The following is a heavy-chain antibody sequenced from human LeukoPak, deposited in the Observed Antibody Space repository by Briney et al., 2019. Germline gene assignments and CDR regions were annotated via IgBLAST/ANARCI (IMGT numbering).Heavy chain of an antibody. CDR2: IYYSGST. CDR3: ARDTLYDRYYYYGMDV. Sequence: KPSETLSLTCSVSGGSISSSYWSWIRQPPEKGLEWMGYIYYSGSTNYNPSLKSRVTISVDTSKDQFSLKLSSVTAADTAVYYCARDTLYDRYYYYGMDVWGEGTTVTVSS. CDR1: GGSISSSY. D-gene: IGHD5/OR15-5a*01. V-gene: IGHV4-59*12. J-gene: IGHJ6*04.